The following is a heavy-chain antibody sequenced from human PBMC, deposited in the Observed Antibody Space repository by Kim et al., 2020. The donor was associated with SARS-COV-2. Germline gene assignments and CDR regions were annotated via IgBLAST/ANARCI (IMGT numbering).Heavy chain of an antibody. CDR1: GYTFTSYG. Sequence: GSVKVSCKASGYTFTSYGISWVRQAPGQGLEWMGWISAYNGNTNYAQKLQGRVTMTTDTSTSTAYMELRSLRSDDTAVYYCARAILEWLPPNGGARGHMDVWGKGTTVTVSS. V-gene: IGHV1-18*01. CDR3: ARAILEWLPPNGGARGHMDV. CDR2: ISAYNGNT. J-gene: IGHJ6*03. D-gene: IGHD3-3*01.